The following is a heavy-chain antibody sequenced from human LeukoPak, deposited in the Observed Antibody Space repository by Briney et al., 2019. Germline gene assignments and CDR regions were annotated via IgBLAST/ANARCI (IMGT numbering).Heavy chain of an antibody. J-gene: IGHJ4*02. Sequence: GGSLRLSCAASGFTVSSNYMSWVRQAPGKGLEWVSVIYSGGSTYYSDSVKGRFTISRGNSKNTLYLQMNSLRAEDTAVYYCASANSSSWPHEYDYWGQGTLVTVSA. CDR1: GFTVSSNY. D-gene: IGHD6-13*01. CDR3: ASANSSSWPHEYDY. V-gene: IGHV3-53*01. CDR2: IYSGGST.